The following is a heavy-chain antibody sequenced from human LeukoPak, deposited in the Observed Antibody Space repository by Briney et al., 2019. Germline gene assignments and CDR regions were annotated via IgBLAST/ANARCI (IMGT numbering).Heavy chain of an antibody. CDR2: ISYDGSNK. J-gene: IGHJ6*02. D-gene: IGHD3-10*01. Sequence: GGSLRLSCAASGFTFSSYGMHWVRQAPGKGLEWVAVISYDGSNKYYADSVKGRFTISRDNSKNTLYLQMNSLRAEDTAVYYCAKDLRGRREYGMDVWGQGTTVIVSS. CDR3: AKDLRGRREYGMDV. CDR1: GFTFSSYG. V-gene: IGHV3-30*18.